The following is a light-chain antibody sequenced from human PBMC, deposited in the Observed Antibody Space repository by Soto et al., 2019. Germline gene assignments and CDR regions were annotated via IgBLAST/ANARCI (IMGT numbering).Light chain of an antibody. J-gene: IGKJ4*01. Sequence: THITHSPSSVSSSVGDRVTITCRASQGISSWLAWFQQKPGTAPNLLIYKGSTLQSGVPSRFSGSGSGTDFTLTIDSLQPEDFATYYCQQASSFPLTFGGGTKVDNK. CDR1: QGISSW. CDR2: KGS. CDR3: QQASSFPLT. V-gene: IGKV1-12*01.